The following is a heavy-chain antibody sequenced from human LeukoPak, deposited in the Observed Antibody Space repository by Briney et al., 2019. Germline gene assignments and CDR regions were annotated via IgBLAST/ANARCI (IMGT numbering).Heavy chain of an antibody. V-gene: IGHV3-30*04. CDR2: ISYDGSNK. Sequence: GRSLRLSCAASGFTFSSYAMHWVRQAPGKGLEWVAVISYDGSNKYYADSVKGRSTISRDNSKNTLYLQMNSLRAEDTAVYYCAKDQAVDTAMVFDYWGQGTLVTVSS. J-gene: IGHJ4*02. D-gene: IGHD5-18*01. CDR1: GFTFSSYA. CDR3: AKDQAVDTAMVFDY.